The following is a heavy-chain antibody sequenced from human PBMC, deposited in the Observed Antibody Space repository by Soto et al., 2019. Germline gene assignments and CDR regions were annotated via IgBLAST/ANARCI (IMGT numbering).Heavy chain of an antibody. CDR3: ARPFDTSGWYDH. Sequence: GESRKISCKGSVYSFTSYWIAWLRQMPGKGLECLGLIYPGDSDTRYSPSFEGQVTISADKSINTAYLQWSSLKASDSAMYYCARPFDTSGWYDHWGQGTLVNVSS. CDR1: VYSFTSYW. CDR2: IYPGDSDT. D-gene: IGHD6-19*01. J-gene: IGHJ5*02. V-gene: IGHV5-51*01.